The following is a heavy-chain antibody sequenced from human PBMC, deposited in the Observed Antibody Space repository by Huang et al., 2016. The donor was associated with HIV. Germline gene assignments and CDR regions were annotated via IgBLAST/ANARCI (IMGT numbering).Heavy chain of an antibody. D-gene: IGHD3-22*01. CDR3: ARDGPLYDNSGYYYSHGAFDI. V-gene: IGHV3-30*04. Sequence: QEQLVESGGGVVQPGRSLRLSCAASGFAFRMHFLQWVSQAAGKGLECVAFTSHDGGSKHHAGSVKGRFTISRDNSKNTLYLQMDSLRPEDTAIYYCARDGPLYDNSGYYYSHGAFDIWGQGTMVIVSS. CDR1: GFAFRMHF. CDR2: TSHDGGSK. J-gene: IGHJ3*02.